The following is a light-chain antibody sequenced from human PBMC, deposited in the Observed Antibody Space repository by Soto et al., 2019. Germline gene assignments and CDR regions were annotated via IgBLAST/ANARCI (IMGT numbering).Light chain of an antibody. CDR2: KNN. J-gene: IGLJ3*02. CDR1: SSNIGSNT. V-gene: IGLV1-44*01. CDR3: AAWDDSLNGDWV. Sequence: QSVLTQPPSASGTPGQRVAISCSGSSSNIGSNTVNWYQQVTGTAPKLLIYKNNQRPSGVPDRFSGSKSGTSASLAISGLQSEDEADYYCAAWDDSLNGDWVFGGGTKLTVL.